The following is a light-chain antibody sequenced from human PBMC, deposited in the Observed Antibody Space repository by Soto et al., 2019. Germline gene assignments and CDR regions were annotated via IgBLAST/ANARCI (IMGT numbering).Light chain of an antibody. Sequence: QSALTQPASVSGSLGQSITISCTGTSSDVGGYNYVSWYQQHPGKDPKVVIFEVTKRPSGVSSRFSGSKSGNTASLTVSGLQAEDEGDYYCSSYTSRRTVLFGGGTKVTVL. J-gene: IGLJ2*01. V-gene: IGLV2-14*01. CDR3: SSYTSRRTVL. CDR1: SSDVGGYNY. CDR2: EVT.